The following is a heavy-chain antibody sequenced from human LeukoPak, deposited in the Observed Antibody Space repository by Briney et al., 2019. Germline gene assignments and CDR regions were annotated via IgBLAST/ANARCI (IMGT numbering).Heavy chain of an antibody. CDR1: GYTFTGYY. CDR2: INPNSGGT. D-gene: IGHD3-9*01. V-gene: IGHV1-2*02. J-gene: IGHJ5*02. Sequence: GASVKVSCKASGYTFTGYYMHWVRQAPGQGLEWMGWINPNSGGTNYAQKFQGRVTMTRDTSISTAYMELSRLRSDDTAVYYCARRGGRLDDVLRYFDWLPPSDGWFDPWGQGTLVTVSS. CDR3: ARRGGRLDDVLRYFDWLPPSDGWFDP.